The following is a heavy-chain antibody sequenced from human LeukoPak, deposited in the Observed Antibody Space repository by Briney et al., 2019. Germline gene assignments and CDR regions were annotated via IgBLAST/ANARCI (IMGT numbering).Heavy chain of an antibody. CDR2: ISSSSSYT. CDR1: GFTFSDYY. D-gene: IGHD3-9*01. Sequence: GGSLRLSCAASGFTFSDYYMSWIRQAPGKGLEWVSYISSSSSYTNYADSVKGRFTISRDNAKNSLYLQTNSLRAEDTAVYYCARSTYDILTGYSDWFDPWGQGTLVTVSS. V-gene: IGHV3-11*06. J-gene: IGHJ5*02. CDR3: ARSTYDILTGYSDWFDP.